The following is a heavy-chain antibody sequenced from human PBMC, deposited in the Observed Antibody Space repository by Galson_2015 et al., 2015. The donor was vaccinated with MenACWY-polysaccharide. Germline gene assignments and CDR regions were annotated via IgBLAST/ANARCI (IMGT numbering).Heavy chain of an antibody. Sequence: SLRLSCAASGFSFSDSAMHWVRRASGKGLEWVGRIRNKANNYATTYAESLEGRFTISRDDSKNTAYLQMNSLRIEDTAVYYHTRHLQLPFDYWGQGTLVTVSS. J-gene: IGHJ4*02. CDR2: IRNKANNYAT. CDR3: TRHLQLPFDY. V-gene: IGHV3-73*01. CDR1: GFSFSDSA.